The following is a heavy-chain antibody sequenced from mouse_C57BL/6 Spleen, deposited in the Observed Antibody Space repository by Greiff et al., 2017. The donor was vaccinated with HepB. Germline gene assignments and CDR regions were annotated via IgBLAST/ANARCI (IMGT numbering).Heavy chain of an antibody. V-gene: IGHV3-1*01. J-gene: IGHJ2*01. Sequence: DVQLQESGPGMVKPSQSLSLTCTVTGYSITSGYDWHWIRHFPGNKLEWMGYISYSGSTNYNPSLKSRISITHDTSKNHFFLKLNSVTTEDTATYYCASGAQVYFDYWGQGTTLTVSS. CDR2: ISYSGST. CDR3: ASGAQVYFDY. CDR1: GYSITSGYD. D-gene: IGHD3-2*02.